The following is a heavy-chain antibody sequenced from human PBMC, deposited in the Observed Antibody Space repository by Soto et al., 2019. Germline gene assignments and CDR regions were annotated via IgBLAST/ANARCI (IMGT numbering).Heavy chain of an antibody. Sequence: ASVKVSCKVSGYTLTELSMHWVRQAPGKGLEWMGGFDPEDGETIYAQKFQGRVTMTGDTSIDTAYMELSRLRSDDTAVYYCANCNVGYDDYYDRMDVCGQATKVTVSS. CDR3: ANCNVGYDDYYDRMDV. D-gene: IGHD2-8*02. J-gene: IGHJ6*02. CDR2: FDPEDGET. V-gene: IGHV1-24*01. CDR1: GYTLTELS.